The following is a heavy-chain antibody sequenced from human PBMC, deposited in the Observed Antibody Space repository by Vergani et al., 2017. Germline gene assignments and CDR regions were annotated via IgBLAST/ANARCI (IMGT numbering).Heavy chain of an antibody. CDR2: INAGNGNT. CDR1: GYTFTSYA. D-gene: IGHD3-9*01. Sequence: QVQLVQSGAEVKKPGASVKVSCKASGYTFTSYAMHWVRQAPGQRLEWMGWINAGNGNTGYAQKFQGRVTMTRNTSISTAYMELSSLRSEDTAVYYCAKHRAYYDILTGDYYYYGMDVWGQGTTVTVSS. V-gene: IGHV1-3*01. CDR3: AKHRAYYDILTGDYYYYGMDV. J-gene: IGHJ6*02.